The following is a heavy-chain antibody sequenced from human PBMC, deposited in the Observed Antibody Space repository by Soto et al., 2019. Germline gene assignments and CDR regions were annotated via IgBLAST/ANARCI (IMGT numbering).Heavy chain of an antibody. CDR3: SRCNQWLVGYYFVY. CDR1: GYTFTSYD. Sequence: ASVKVSSKASGYTFTSYDIIWLRQATGQGREWMGWMNPNRGNTAYAQKFQGRVTMTRNTSISTAYMQLSSLRSEDTPAYYCSRCNQWLVGYYFVYWGQGTLVTVSS. CDR2: MNPNRGNT. D-gene: IGHD6-19*01. J-gene: IGHJ4*02. V-gene: IGHV1-8*02.